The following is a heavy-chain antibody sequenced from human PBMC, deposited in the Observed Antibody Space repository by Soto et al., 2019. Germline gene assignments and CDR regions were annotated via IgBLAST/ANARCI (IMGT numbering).Heavy chain of an antibody. D-gene: IGHD4-17*01. CDR1: GGTFSSYA. Sequence: GASVKVSCKASGGTFSSYAISWVRQAPGQGLEWMGGIIPIFGTANYAQKFQGRVTITADESTSTAYMEPSSLRSEDTAVYYCARDKDYGDYEGAFDIWGQGTMVTVSS. CDR2: IIPIFGTA. J-gene: IGHJ3*02. CDR3: ARDKDYGDYEGAFDI. V-gene: IGHV1-69*13.